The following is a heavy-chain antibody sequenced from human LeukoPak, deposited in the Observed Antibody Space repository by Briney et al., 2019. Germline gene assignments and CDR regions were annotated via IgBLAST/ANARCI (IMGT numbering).Heavy chain of an antibody. CDR1: GFTFSSYS. CDR2: ISSSSSYI. CDR3: ARDNRQQLPLDY. Sequence: PGGSLRLSCAASGFTFSSYSMNWVRQASGKGLEWVSSISSSSSYIYYADSVKGRFTISRDNAKNSLYLQMNSLRAEDTAVYYCARDNRQQLPLDYWGQGTLVTVSS. V-gene: IGHV3-21*01. J-gene: IGHJ4*02. D-gene: IGHD6-13*01.